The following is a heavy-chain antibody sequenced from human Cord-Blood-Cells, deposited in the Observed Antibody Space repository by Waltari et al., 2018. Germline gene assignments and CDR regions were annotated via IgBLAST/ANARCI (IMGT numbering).Heavy chain of an antibody. J-gene: IGHJ1*01. CDR1: GFPGATHD. V-gene: IGHV3-53*01. CDR2: IYSGGST. D-gene: IGHD3-16*01. Sequence: EAQLVESGAVFIQLGGSLRCSCAVSGFPGATHDLSWIRQAPGKGREWVSIIYSGGSTYYAESVKGRFTISRDKSKNALYLQMNSLRAEGTAVYYCARDLGADHAFQHWGQGTLVTVSS. CDR3: ARDLGADHAFQH.